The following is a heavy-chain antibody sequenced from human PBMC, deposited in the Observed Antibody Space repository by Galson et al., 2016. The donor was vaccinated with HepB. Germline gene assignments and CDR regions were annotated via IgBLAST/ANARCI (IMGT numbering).Heavy chain of an antibody. Sequence: SLRLSCAASGFTFSSYAMHWVRQAPGKGPEWVAGISYDGSKKYYADSVQGRFTISRDKSKNTLYLQMNSLRVEDTAMYYCARESARTFYYDSGGYRWAFDIWGQGTMVTVSS. D-gene: IGHD3-22*01. CDR2: ISYDGSKK. CDR3: ARESARTFYYDSGGYRWAFDI. CDR1: GFTFSSYA. V-gene: IGHV3-30-3*01. J-gene: IGHJ3*02.